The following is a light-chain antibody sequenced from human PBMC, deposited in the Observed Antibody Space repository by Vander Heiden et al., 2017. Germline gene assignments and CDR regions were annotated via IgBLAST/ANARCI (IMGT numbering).Light chain of an antibody. CDR3: QQSNNWPPPT. Sequence: EIVMTQSPATLSVSPGERVTLSCRASQSVSSNLAWYQQKPGQAPRLLIYGASTRATGIPARFSGSGYGTEFTLTISSLQSEDFAAYYCQQSNNWPPPTFGQGTRMEIK. CDR2: GAS. J-gene: IGKJ5*01. V-gene: IGKV3-15*01. CDR1: QSVSSN.